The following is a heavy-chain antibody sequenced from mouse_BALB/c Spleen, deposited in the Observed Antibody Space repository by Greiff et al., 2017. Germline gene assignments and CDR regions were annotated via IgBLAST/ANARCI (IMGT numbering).Heavy chain of an antibody. D-gene: IGHD4-1*01. J-gene: IGHJ3*01. Sequence: EVQRVESGGGLVQPGGSRKLSCAASGFTFSSFGMHWVRQAPEKGLEWVAYISSGSSTIYYADTVKGRFTISRDNPKNTLFLQMTSLRSEDTAMYYCASLGFAYWGQGTLVTVSA. CDR3: ASLGFAY. CDR1: GFTFSSFG. CDR2: ISSGSSTI. V-gene: IGHV5-17*02.